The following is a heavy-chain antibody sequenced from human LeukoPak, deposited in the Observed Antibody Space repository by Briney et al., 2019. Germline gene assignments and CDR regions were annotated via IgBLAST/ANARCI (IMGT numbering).Heavy chain of an antibody. CDR2: ISSSGSTI. CDR1: GFTFSSYE. V-gene: IGHV3-48*03. D-gene: IGHD3-22*01. CDR3: ARDHYDSSGPNFLYFDY. Sequence: GGSLRLSCAASGFTFSSYEMNWVRQAPGKGLEWVSYISSSGSTIYYADSVKGRFTISRDNAKKSLYLQMNRLRAEDTAVYYCARDHYDSSGPNFLYFDYWGQGTLVTVSS. J-gene: IGHJ4*02.